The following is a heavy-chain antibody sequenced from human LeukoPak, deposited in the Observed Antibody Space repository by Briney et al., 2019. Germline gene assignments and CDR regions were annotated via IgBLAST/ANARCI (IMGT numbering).Heavy chain of an antibody. V-gene: IGHV4-39*01. D-gene: IGHD3-10*01. CDR2: IYYSGST. CDR3: ARQRYHYGSGSYSVVDY. J-gene: IGHJ4*02. CDR1: GGSISSSSYY. Sequence: SETLSLTCTVSGGSISSSSYYWGWIRQPPGKGLEWIGNIYYSGSTYYNPSLKSRVTISVDMPKNQFSLKLSSVTAADTAVYYCARQRYHYGSGSYSVVDYWGQGILVTVSS.